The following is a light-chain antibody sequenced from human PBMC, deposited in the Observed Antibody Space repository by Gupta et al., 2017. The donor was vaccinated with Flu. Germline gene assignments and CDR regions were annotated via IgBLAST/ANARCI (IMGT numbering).Light chain of an antibody. V-gene: IGLV3-21*02. J-gene: IGLJ3*02. Sequence: SYVLTQPPTVSVAPGQTARITCGGNKIEDKSVPWYQHKPGQAPVLVVYDDRDRPSRIPERFAGSNSGNTATLTSTGDEAGEEADYYWQVWDASTDRRVFGGGTKLTVL. CDR1: KIEDKS. CDR3: QVWDASTDRRV. CDR2: DDR.